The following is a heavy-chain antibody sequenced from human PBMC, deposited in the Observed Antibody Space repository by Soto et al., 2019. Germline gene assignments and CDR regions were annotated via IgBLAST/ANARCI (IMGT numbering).Heavy chain of an antibody. Sequence: SVKVSCKASGGTFSSYAISWVRQAPGQGLELMGGIIPIFGTANYAQKFQGRVTITADESTSTAYMELSSLRSEDTAVYYCARRSPIAVGSLLDPWGQGTLVTVYS. D-gene: IGHD6-19*01. CDR1: GGTFSSYA. CDR2: IIPIFGTA. CDR3: ARRSPIAVGSLLDP. J-gene: IGHJ5*02. V-gene: IGHV1-69*13.